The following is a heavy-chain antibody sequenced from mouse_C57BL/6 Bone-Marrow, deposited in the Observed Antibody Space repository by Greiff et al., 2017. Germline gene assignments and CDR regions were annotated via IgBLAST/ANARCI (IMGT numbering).Heavy chain of an antibody. CDR3: ARAYYGSSYPFDY. CDR1: GYTFTSYW. CDR2: IDPSDSYT. J-gene: IGHJ2*01. D-gene: IGHD1-1*01. Sequence: QVQLKESGAELVKPGASVKLSCKASGYTFTSYWMQWVKQRPGQGLEWIGEIDPSDSYTNYNQKFKGKATLTVDTSSSTAYMQLSSLTSEDSAVYYCARAYYGSSYPFDYWGQGTTLTGSS. V-gene: IGHV1-50*01.